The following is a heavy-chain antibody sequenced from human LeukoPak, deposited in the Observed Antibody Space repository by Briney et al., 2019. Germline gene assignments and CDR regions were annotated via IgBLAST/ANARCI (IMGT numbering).Heavy chain of an antibody. CDR3: AKDHHNWGLDY. J-gene: IGHJ4*02. CDR1: GFTFTTYF. CDR2: IRNSGGST. Sequence: PGGSLRLSCAASGFTFTTYFMSWVRQAPGKGLEWVSGIRNSGGSTYYADSVKGRFTTSRDNSKNMLYLQMNSLRAEDAAVYYCAKDHHNWGLDYWGREPWSPSPQ. V-gene: IGHV3-23*01. D-gene: IGHD7-27*01.